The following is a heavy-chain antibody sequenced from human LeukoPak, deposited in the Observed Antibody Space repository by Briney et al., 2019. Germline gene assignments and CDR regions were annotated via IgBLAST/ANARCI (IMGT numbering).Heavy chain of an antibody. CDR1: GFTFSDYY. V-gene: IGHV3-11*04. CDR2: ISNSGTTK. J-gene: IGHJ4*02. Sequence: GGSLRLSCAASGFTFSDYYVTWIRQAPGKGLEWVSYISNSGTTKYYADSVKGRFTISRDNAKNSLYLQMNSLRAEDTAVYYCARVSDEYSSSSPRSYYFDYWGQGTLVTVSS. CDR3: ARVSDEYSSSSPRSYYFDY. D-gene: IGHD6-6*01.